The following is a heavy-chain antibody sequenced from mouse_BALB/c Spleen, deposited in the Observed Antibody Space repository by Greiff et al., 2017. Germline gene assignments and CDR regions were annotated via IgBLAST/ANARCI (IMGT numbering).Heavy chain of an antibody. CDR2: ISSGGSYT. CDR1: GFTFSSYG. D-gene: IGHD1-1*01. J-gene: IGHJ4*01. Sequence: EVKLVESGGDLVKPGGSLKLSCAASGFTFSSYGMSWVRQTPDKRLEWVATISSGGSYTYYPDSVKGRFTISRDNAKNTLYLQMSSLKSEDTAMYYCARQPSYGSSPYYYAMDYWGQGTSVTVSS. CDR3: ARQPSYGSSPYYYAMDY. V-gene: IGHV5-6*02.